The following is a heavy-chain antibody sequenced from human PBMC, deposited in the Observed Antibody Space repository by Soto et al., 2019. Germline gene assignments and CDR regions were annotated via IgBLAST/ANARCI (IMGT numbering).Heavy chain of an antibody. CDR3: ARLDWNSRTRRFDP. V-gene: IGHV4-39*01. D-gene: IGHD1-7*01. Sequence: SETLSLTCTVSGGSIRSSSYNWGWIRQPPGKGLEWIGSIYYSGSTYYNPSLKSRVIISVDTSKNQFSLKLSSVTAADTAVYYCARLDWNSRTRRFDPWGQGTLVTVSS. J-gene: IGHJ5*02. CDR1: GGSIRSSSYN. CDR2: IYYSGST.